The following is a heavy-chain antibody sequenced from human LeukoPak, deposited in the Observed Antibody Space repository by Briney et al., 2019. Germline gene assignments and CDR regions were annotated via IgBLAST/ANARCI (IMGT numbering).Heavy chain of an antibody. CDR3: AREDRTTANFDY. Sequence: TSGTLSLTCTVSGGSISPYYWSWIRQPPGKGLEYIGYIYYSGSTNYNPSLKSRVTMSVDTSKNQFSLKLSSVTAADTAVYYCAREDRTTANFDYWGQGTLVTVSS. J-gene: IGHJ4*02. V-gene: IGHV4-59*01. CDR2: IYYSGST. CDR1: GGSISPYY. D-gene: IGHD4-11*01.